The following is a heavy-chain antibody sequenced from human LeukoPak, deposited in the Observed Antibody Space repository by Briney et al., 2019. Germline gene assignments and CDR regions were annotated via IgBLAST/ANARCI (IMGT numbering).Heavy chain of an antibody. CDR2: INWNGGST. V-gene: IGHV3-20*04. J-gene: IGHJ4*02. CDR1: GFTFDDYD. Sequence: GGSLRLSCAASGFTFDDYDMSWVRQAPGKGLEWVSDINWNGGSTGYADSVKGRFTISRDNAKNSLYLQMNSLRAEDTAVYYCAKESTLVYYYGSGSYFDYWGQGTLVTVSS. CDR3: AKESTLVYYYGSGSYFDY. D-gene: IGHD3-10*01.